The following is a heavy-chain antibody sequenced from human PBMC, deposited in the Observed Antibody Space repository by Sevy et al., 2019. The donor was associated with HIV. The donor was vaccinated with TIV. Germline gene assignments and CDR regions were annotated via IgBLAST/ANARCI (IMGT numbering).Heavy chain of an antibody. J-gene: IGHJ4*02. CDR3: AILGTYYYDGSGYYYQVPSDY. Sequence: GGSLRLSCAASGFKLSSYAMSWVRQAPGKGLEWVSTISGSGGSTYYADSVKGRFTISRDNFKNTLYLQMNSLRAEDTAVYYCAILGTYYYDGSGYYYQVPSDYWGQGALVTVSS. D-gene: IGHD3-22*01. V-gene: IGHV3-23*01. CDR1: GFKLSSYA. CDR2: ISGSGGST.